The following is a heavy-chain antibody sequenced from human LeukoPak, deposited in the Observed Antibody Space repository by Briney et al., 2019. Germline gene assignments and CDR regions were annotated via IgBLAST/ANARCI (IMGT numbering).Heavy chain of an antibody. CDR3: ARHRAFSYYYDSSGHRRAFDI. V-gene: IGHV4-59*08. D-gene: IGHD3-22*01. CDR2: IYYSGST. CDR1: GGSISSYY. J-gene: IGHJ3*02. Sequence: ASETLSLTCTVSGGSISSYYWSWIRQPPGKGLEWIGYIYYSGSTNYNPSLKSRVTISVDTSKNQFSLKLSSVTAADTVVYYCARHRAFSYYYDSSGHRRAFDIWGQGTMVTVSS.